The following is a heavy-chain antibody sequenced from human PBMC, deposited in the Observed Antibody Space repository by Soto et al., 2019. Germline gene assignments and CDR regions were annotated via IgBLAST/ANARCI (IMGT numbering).Heavy chain of an antibody. D-gene: IGHD3-16*02. CDR1: GYTFTSYG. V-gene: IGHV1-18*01. CDR2: ISAYNDNT. Sequence: ASVKIACKASGYTFTSYGISWVRQAPGQGLEWMGWISAYNDNTNYAQKLQGRVTMTTDTSTSTAYMELRSLRSDDTAVYYCARETVPYDYIWGSYRHMDYWGQGTLVTVSS. CDR3: ARETVPYDYIWGSYRHMDY. J-gene: IGHJ4*02.